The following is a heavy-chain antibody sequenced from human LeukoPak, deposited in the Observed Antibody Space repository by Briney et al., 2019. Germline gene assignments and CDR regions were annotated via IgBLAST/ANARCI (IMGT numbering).Heavy chain of an antibody. Sequence: GGSLRLPCAASGFTFSSYGMHWVRQAPGKGLEWVAVISYDGSNKYYADSVKGRFTISRDNAKNSLYLQMNSLRAEDTAVYYCARDRRGLTAFDTWDQGTMVTVSS. V-gene: IGHV3-30*03. CDR2: ISYDGSNK. CDR3: ARDRRGLTAFDT. J-gene: IGHJ3*02. D-gene: IGHD2-8*01. CDR1: GFTFSSYG.